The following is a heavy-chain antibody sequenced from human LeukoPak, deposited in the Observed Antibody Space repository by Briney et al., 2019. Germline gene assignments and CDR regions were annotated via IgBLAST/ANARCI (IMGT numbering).Heavy chain of an antibody. J-gene: IGHJ3*02. CDR1: GGSISSGGYS. Sequence: SQTLSLTCAVSGGSISSGGYSWSWLRQPPGKGLEWIGYIYYSGSTNYNPSLKSRVTISVDTSKNQFSLKLSSVTAADTAVYYCATYYYDSSGYRRRGAFDIWGQGTMVTVSS. CDR3: ATYYYDSSGYRRRGAFDI. V-gene: IGHV4-30-4*07. CDR2: IYYSGST. D-gene: IGHD3-22*01.